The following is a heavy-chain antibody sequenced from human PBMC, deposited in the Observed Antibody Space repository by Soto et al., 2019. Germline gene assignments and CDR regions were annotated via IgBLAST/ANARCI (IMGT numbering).Heavy chain of an antibody. D-gene: IGHD6-19*01. J-gene: IGHJ6*02. V-gene: IGHV4-59*01. CDR3: ARDLSGAVAGPYGMDV. Sequence: PSETLSLTCTVSGGSISSYYWSWIRQPPGKGLEWIGYIYYSGSTNYNHSLKSRVTISVDTSKNQFSLKLSSVTAADTAVYYCARDLSGAVAGPYGMDVWGQGTTVTVSS. CDR2: IYYSGST. CDR1: GGSISSYY.